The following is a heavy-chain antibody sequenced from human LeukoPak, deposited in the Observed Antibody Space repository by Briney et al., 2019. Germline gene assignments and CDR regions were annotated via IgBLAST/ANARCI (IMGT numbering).Heavy chain of an antibody. V-gene: IGHV3-33*01. J-gene: IGHJ6*02. D-gene: IGHD6-13*01. CDR1: GFTFSTYG. CDR2: IWYDGSHK. CDR3: ARGGSSWSFYYYCGMDV. Sequence: GGSLRLSCAASGFTFSTYGMHWVRQAAGKGLAWVAVIWYDGSHKYYADSVKGRFTISRDNSKNTLYLQMNSLRAEDTAVHYCARGGSSWSFYYYCGMDVWGQGTTVTVSS.